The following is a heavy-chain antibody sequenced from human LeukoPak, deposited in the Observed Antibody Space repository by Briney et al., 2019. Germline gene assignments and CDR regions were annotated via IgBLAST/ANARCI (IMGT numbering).Heavy chain of an antibody. J-gene: IGHJ4*02. Sequence: TSETLSLTCTVSGYSISSGYYWGWIRQPPGKGLEWIGSIYHSGSTYYNPSLKSRVTISVDTSKNQFSLKLSSVTAADTAVYYCARARWELLLLDYWGQGTLVTVSS. V-gene: IGHV4-38-2*02. CDR3: ARARWELLLLDY. D-gene: IGHD1-26*01. CDR2: IYHSGST. CDR1: GYSISSGYY.